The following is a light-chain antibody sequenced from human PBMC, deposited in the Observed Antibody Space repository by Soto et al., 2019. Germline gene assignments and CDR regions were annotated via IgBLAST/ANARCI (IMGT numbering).Light chain of an antibody. CDR2: DNN. CDR1: SSNIGSNY. J-gene: IGLJ1*01. CDR3: GTWDSSLSANV. Sequence: QSVLTQPPAVSAAPGQKVTISCSGSSSNIGSNYVSWYQQLPGTAPKLLIYDNNKRPSGIPDRFSGSKSCTSATLGITGLQTGDEADYYCGTWDSSLSANVFGTGTKVTVL. V-gene: IGLV1-51*01.